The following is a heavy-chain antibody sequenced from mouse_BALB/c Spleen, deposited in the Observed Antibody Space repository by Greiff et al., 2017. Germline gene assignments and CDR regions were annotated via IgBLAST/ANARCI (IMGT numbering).Heavy chain of an antibody. V-gene: IGHV1-82*01. CDR3: ARCYGNSVMDY. CDR2: IYPGDGDT. CDR1: GYAFSSSW. Sequence: QVQLKESGPELVKPGSSVKISCKASGYAFSSSWMNWVKQRPGQGLEWIGRIYPGDGDTNYNGKFKGKATLTADKSSSTAYMQLSSLTSVDSSVYFCARCYGNSVMDYWGQGTSVTVSS. J-gene: IGHJ4*01. D-gene: IGHD2-1*01.